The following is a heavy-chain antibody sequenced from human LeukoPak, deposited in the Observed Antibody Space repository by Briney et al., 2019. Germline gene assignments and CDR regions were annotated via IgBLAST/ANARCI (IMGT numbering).Heavy chain of an antibody. J-gene: IGHJ4*02. CDR3: ARAYYYDSSGYAFDY. V-gene: IGHV1-69*04. CDR2: IIPILGIA. D-gene: IGHD3-22*01. Sequence: ASVTVSCKASGGTFSSYAISWVRQAPGQGLEWMGRIIPILGIANYAQKFQGRVTITADKSTSTAYMELSSLRSEDTAVYYCARAYYYDSSGYAFDYWGQGTLVTVSS. CDR1: GGTFSSYA.